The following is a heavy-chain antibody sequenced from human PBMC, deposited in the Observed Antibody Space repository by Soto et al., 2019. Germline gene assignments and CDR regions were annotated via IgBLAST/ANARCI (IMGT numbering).Heavy chain of an antibody. CDR2: VNPHSGAT. Sequence: QEQLVQSGAEVKKPGASVRVSCKASGYTFTAYYVHWLRQAPGQGLEWMGWVNPHSGATVIAQRLRRSVPSPPDPSITPAYMALTSLTYDDTALYYCARPPNPWEPYAFHLWGHGTLVTVSS. CDR1: GYTFTAYY. CDR3: ARPPNPWEPYAFHL. D-gene: IGHD1-26*01. J-gene: IGHJ3*01. V-gene: IGHV1-2*04.